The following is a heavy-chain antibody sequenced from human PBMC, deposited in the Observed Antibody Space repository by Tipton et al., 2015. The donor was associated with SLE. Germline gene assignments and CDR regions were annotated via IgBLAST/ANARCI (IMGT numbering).Heavy chain of an antibody. CDR1: GFTFTSSA. D-gene: IGHD4-11*01. CDR2: IVVGSGNT. J-gene: IGHJ3*02. V-gene: IGHV1-58*02. Sequence: QSEAEVKKPGTSVKVSCKASGFTFTSSAMQWVRQARGQRLEWIGWIVVGSGNTNYAQKFQERVTITRDMSTSTAYMELSSLRSEDTAVYYCAAPSKGTDDAFDIWGQGTMVTVSS. CDR3: AAPSKGTDDAFDI.